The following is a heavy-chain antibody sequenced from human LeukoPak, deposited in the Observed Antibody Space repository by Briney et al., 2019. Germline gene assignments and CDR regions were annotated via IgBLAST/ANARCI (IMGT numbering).Heavy chain of an antibody. CDR3: ARTWKPVPFDY. J-gene: IGHJ4*02. CDR2: IYYSGST. V-gene: IGHV4-39*01. CDR1: GGSISSYY. D-gene: IGHD1-14*01. Sequence: PSETLSLTCTVSGGSISSYYWGWIRQPPGKGLEWIGSIYYSGSTYYNPSLKSRVTISVDTSKTQFSLKLSSVTAADAAVYYCARTWKPVPFDYWGQGTLVTVSS.